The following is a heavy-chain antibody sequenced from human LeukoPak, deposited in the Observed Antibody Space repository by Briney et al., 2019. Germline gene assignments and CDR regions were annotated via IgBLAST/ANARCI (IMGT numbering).Heavy chain of an antibody. CDR2: INPNSGGT. CDR1: GYTFTGYY. V-gene: IGHV1-2*02. J-gene: IGHJ5*02. CDR3: AREEGSYSSSSPWFDP. Sequence: AASVKVSCKASGYTFTGYYMHWVRQAPGQGLEWMGWINPNSGGTNYAQKFQGRVTMTRDTSISTAYMELSRLRSDDTAVYYCAREEGSYSSSSPWFDPWGQGTLVTVSS. D-gene: IGHD6-6*01.